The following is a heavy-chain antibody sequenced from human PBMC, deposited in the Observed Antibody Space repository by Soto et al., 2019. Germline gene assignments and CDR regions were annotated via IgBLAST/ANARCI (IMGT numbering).Heavy chain of an antibody. J-gene: IGHJ4*02. CDR1: GGSFSSYA. CDR2: INPIFGAA. V-gene: IGHV1-69*01. CDR3: AREGRHFDS. Sequence: QVQLVQSGAEVRRPGSSVKVSCKASGGSFSSYAISWVRQAPGQGLEWMGAINPIFGAAHYAQKFQGRVTITADEITSTAYMELTGLSSDDTAVYFCAREGRHFDSWGQGTLVTVSS.